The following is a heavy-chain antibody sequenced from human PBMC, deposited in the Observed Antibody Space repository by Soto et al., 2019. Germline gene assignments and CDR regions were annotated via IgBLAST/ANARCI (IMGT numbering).Heavy chain of an antibody. D-gene: IGHD2-2*01. Sequence: QVQLQESGPGLVKPSQTLSLTCTVSGGSISSGGYYWSWIRQHPGKGLEWNGYIYYSGSTYYNPSLKSRVTMSVDTSKNQLSPQLSSVTAAGPAVYSCASGGGYCSSTSGSTGYNWFDPWGQGTLVTVSS. CDR1: GGSISSGGYY. CDR2: IYYSGST. V-gene: IGHV4-31*03. J-gene: IGHJ5*02. CDR3: ASGGGYCSSTSGSTGYNWFDP.